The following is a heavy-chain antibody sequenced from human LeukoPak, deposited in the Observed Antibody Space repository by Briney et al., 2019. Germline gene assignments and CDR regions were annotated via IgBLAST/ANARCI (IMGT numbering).Heavy chain of an antibody. J-gene: IGHJ4*02. CDR1: GGSISSSSYY. D-gene: IGHD3-10*01. CDR3: AGFDYYGSGSFDY. V-gene: IGHV4-31*03. CDR2: IYYSGST. Sequence: PSETLSPTCTVPGGSISSSSYYWGWIRQPPGKGLEWIGYIYYSGSTYYNPSLKSRVTISVDTSKNQFSLKLSSVTAADTAVYYCAGFDYYGSGSFDYWGQGTLVTVSS.